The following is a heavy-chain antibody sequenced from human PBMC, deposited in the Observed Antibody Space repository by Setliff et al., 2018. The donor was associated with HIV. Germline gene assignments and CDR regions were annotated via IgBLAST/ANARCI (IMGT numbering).Heavy chain of an antibody. V-gene: IGHV1-18*01. CDR2: ISAYNGNT. Sequence: GASVKVSCKASGGTFSSYAISWVRQAPGQGLEWMGWISAYNGNTNYAQKLQGRVTMTTDTSTSTAYMELRSLRSDDTAVYYCARVTDYYDSSGYTTRPSDDYWGQGTLVTVSS. CDR1: GGTFSSYA. CDR3: ARVTDYYDSSGYTTRPSDDY. J-gene: IGHJ4*02. D-gene: IGHD3-22*01.